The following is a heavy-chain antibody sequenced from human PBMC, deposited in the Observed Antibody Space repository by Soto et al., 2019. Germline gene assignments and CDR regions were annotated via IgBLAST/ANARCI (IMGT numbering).Heavy chain of an antibody. V-gene: IGHV4-30-4*01. D-gene: IGHD3-10*01. CDR2: IYYSGST. CDR3: ARAVSGGAFDI. J-gene: IGHJ3*02. Sequence: QVQLQESGPGLVKPSQTLSLTCTVSGGSINSGDYFWSWIRQPPGKGLEWIGYIYYSGSTYYNPSLKSRVTLSIDTSKNQFSLNLISVTPADTAVYYCARAVSGGAFDIWGQGTMVTVSS. CDR1: GGSINSGDYF.